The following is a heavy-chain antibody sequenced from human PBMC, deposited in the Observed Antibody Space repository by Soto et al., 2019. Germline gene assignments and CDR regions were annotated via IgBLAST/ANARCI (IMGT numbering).Heavy chain of an antibody. CDR1: GGSITSYY. J-gene: IGHJ4*02. Sequence: SETLSLTCTVSGGSITSYYWSWIRQPPGKGLEWIGYIYYSGSTNYNPSLKSRVTISVDTSKNQFSLKLRSVTAADTAVYYCARLAFGRIDCWGQGTLVTVSS. CDR2: IYYSGST. CDR3: ARLAFGRIDC. D-gene: IGHD2-15*01. V-gene: IGHV4-59*01.